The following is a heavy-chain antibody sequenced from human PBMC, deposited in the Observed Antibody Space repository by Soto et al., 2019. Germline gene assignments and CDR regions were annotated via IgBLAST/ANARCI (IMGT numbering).Heavy chain of an antibody. J-gene: IGHJ6*02. V-gene: IGHV4-30-2*01. D-gene: IGHD3-3*01. Sequence: TLSLTCAVSGGSISSGGYSWSWIRQPPGKGLEWIGYIYHNGSTYYNPSLKSRVTISVDRSKNQFSLKLSSVTAADTAVYYCARVRFKGMDVWGQGTTVTVSS. CDR3: ARVRFKGMDV. CDR2: IYHNGST. CDR1: GGSISSGGYS.